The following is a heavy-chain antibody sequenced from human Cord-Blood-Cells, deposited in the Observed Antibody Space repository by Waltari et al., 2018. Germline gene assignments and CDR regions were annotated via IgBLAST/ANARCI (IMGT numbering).Heavy chain of an antibody. V-gene: IGHV4-34*01. CDR2: INHSGST. CDR1: GGSFSGYY. J-gene: IGHJ4*02. D-gene: IGHD7-27*01. Sequence: QVQLQQWGAGLLKPSETLSLTCAVYGGSFSGYYWSWIRQPPGKGLGWIGEINHSGSTNYNPSLQSRVTISVATSKNQFSLKLSSVTAADTAVYYCASAGELRYWGQGTLVTVSS. CDR3: ASAGELRY.